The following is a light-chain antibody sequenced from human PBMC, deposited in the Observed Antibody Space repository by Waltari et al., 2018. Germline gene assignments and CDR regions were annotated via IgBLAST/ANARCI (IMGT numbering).Light chain of an antibody. CDR3: QQYSATPPT. CDR1: QSVISSFNNKNY. J-gene: IGKJ1*01. Sequence: DIVMTQSPDSLAVSLGERATINCKSSQSVISSFNNKNYLTWFQQKAGEPPKLLIYWASTRESGVPDRFSGSRSGTDFTLTISGLKAEDVAVYYCQQYSATPPTFGQGTKVEIK. CDR2: WAS. V-gene: IGKV4-1*01.